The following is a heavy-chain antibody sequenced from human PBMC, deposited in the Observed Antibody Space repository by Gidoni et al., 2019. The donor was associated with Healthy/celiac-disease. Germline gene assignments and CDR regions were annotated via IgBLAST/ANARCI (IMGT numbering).Heavy chain of an antibody. CDR3: ARDYPAGPRDTAMVSFYYYGMDV. D-gene: IGHD5-18*01. Sequence: QVQLVQSGAEVKKPGSSVKVSCKASGGTFSSYAISWVRQAPGQGLEWMGGIIPIFGTANYAQKFQGRVTITADKSTSTAYMELSSLRSEDTAVYYCARDYPAGPRDTAMVSFYYYGMDVWGQGTTVTVSS. CDR1: GGTFSSYA. V-gene: IGHV1-69*06. CDR2: IIPIFGTA. J-gene: IGHJ6*02.